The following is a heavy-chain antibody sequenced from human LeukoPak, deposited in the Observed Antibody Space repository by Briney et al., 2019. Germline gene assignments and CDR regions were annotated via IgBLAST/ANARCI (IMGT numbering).Heavy chain of an antibody. CDR2: ISYDGSNK. J-gene: IGHJ4*02. Sequence: GGSLRLSCAASGFTFSSYGMHWVRQAPGKGLEWVAVISYDGSNKYYADSVKSRFTISRDNSKNTLYLQMNSLRAEDTAVYYCAKGEYYYDSSGYPYYFDYWGQGTLVTVSS. V-gene: IGHV3-30*18. CDR1: GFTFSSYG. D-gene: IGHD3-22*01. CDR3: AKGEYYYDSSGYPYYFDY.